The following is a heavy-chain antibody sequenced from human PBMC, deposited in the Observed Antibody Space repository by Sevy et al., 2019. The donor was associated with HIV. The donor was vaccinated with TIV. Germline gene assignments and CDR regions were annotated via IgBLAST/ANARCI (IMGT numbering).Heavy chain of an antibody. CDR2: ISGSGGST. Sequence: GGSLRLSCAASGFTFSSYAMSWVRQAPGKGLEWVSAISGSGGSTYYADSVKGRFTISRENSKNTLYLQMNSLRAEDTAVYYCAKDWDIVVVPAAKAAGYYYYGMDVWGQGTTVTISS. J-gene: IGHJ6*02. V-gene: IGHV3-23*01. CDR1: GFTFSSYA. CDR3: AKDWDIVVVPAAKAAGYYYYGMDV. D-gene: IGHD2-2*01.